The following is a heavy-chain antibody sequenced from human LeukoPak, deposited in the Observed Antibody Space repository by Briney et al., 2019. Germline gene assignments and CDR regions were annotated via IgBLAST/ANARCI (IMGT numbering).Heavy chain of an antibody. CDR2: ISGSGGST. V-gene: IGHV3-23*01. CDR3: AEDVDSSGWYFDY. Sequence: PGGSLRLSCAASGFTFSDYAMNWVRQAPGKGLEWVSTISGSGGSTYYAGSVKGRFTISRDNSKNTLYLQMNSLRAEDTAVYYCAEDVDSSGWYFDYWGQGTLVTVSS. D-gene: IGHD6-19*01. CDR1: GFTFSDYA. J-gene: IGHJ4*02.